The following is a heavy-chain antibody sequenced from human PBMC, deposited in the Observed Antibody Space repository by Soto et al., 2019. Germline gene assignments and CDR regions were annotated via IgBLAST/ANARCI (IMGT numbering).Heavy chain of an antibody. CDR2: TYYRSNWRH. J-gene: IGHJ4*02. Sequence: SQTLSLTCAISGDSVSSNTAAWNWIRSSPSRGLEWLGRTYYRSNWRHDYAVSVKSRITVNPDTSKNHFSLQLNSVTPDDTAVYYCARGVAGSGFDLWGQGTLVSVSS. V-gene: IGHV6-1*01. D-gene: IGHD6-19*01. CDR1: GDSVSSNTAA. CDR3: ARGVAGSGFDL.